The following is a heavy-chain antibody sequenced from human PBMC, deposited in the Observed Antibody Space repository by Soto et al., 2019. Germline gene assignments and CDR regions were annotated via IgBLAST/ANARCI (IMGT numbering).Heavy chain of an antibody. V-gene: IGHV3-9*01. CDR3: AKDVGIQLWFLGPSFDY. CDR2: ISWNSGSI. Sequence: GGSLRLSCAASGFTFDDYAMHWVRQAPGKGLEWVSGISWNSGSIGYADSVKGQFTISRDNAKNSLYLQMNSLRAEDTALYYCAKDVGIQLWFLGPSFDYWGQGTLVTVSS. D-gene: IGHD5-18*01. J-gene: IGHJ4*02. CDR1: GFTFDDYA.